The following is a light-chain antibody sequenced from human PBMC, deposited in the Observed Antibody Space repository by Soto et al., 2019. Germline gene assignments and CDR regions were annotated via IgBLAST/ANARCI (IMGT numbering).Light chain of an antibody. CDR3: QQRSNWPIT. V-gene: IGKV3D-20*02. Sequence: EIVLTQSPGTLCLSPGERATLSCRASQSVSSSYLAWYQQKPGQAPRLLIYDASNRAAGIPARFSGSGSGTDFTLIIGSLEPEDFAVYYCQQRSNWPITFGQGTRLEI. CDR1: QSVSSSY. CDR2: DAS. J-gene: IGKJ5*01.